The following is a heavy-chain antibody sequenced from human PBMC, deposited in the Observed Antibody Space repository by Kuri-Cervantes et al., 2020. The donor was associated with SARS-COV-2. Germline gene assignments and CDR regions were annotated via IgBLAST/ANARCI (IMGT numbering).Heavy chain of an antibody. V-gene: IGHV3-30*03. CDR2: ISSDGKNK. D-gene: IGHD4-17*01. Sequence: GESLKISCVASGFNFSTSDMHWVRQAPGKGLEWVTFISSDGKNKKCMASGKGRFTISRDNSQNTLHLQMNSLRAEDTAVYYCTVTSLGYRRTTVRHADYWGQGTLVTVSS. CDR3: TVTSLGYRRTTVRHADY. J-gene: IGHJ4*02. CDR1: GFNFSTSD.